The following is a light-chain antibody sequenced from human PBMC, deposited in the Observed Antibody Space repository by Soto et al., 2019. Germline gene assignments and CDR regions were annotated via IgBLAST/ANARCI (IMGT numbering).Light chain of an antibody. J-gene: IGLJ1*01. Sequence: QAVLTQPPSVSGAPGQRVTISCTGSSSNIGAGYDVHWYQQLPGTAPKLLIYGNSNRPSGVPDRFSGSKSGTSASLAITGLQAEDEVDYYCQSYDSSLSGYDFGTGTKLTVL. CDR1: SSNIGAGYD. V-gene: IGLV1-40*01. CDR2: GNS. CDR3: QSYDSSLSGYD.